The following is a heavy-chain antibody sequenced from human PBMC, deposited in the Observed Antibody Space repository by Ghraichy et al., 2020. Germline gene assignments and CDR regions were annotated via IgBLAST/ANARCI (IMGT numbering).Heavy chain of an antibody. CDR3: AGGKGGYDPFDY. Sequence: SETLSLTCAVYGGSFSGYYWSWIRQPPGKGLEWIGEINHSGSTNYNPSLKGRVTISVDTSKNQFSLKLSSVTAADTAVYYCAGGKGGYDPFDYWGQGTLVTVSS. V-gene: IGHV4-34*01. CDR2: INHSGST. CDR1: GGSFSGYY. D-gene: IGHD5-12*01. J-gene: IGHJ4*02.